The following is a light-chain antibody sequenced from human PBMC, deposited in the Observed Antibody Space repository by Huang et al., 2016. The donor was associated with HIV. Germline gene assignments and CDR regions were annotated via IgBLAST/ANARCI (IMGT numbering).Light chain of an antibody. J-gene: IGKJ2*01. CDR2: TAS. Sequence: DIQMTQSPSTLSASVGDRVTITCRASQSVGNWLSWYQQKPGQAPKLLIYTASTLQKGVPSRYSCSASETEFTLTINSLQPDDFATYYCQQYNRFYTFGQGTRLDIK. CDR1: QSVGNW. CDR3: QQYNRFYT. V-gene: IGKV1-5*03.